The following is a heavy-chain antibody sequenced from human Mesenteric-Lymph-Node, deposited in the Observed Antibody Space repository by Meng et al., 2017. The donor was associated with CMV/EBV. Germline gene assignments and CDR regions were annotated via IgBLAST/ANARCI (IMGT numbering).Heavy chain of an antibody. D-gene: IGHD2-2*01. CDR2: SNSLGSTI. J-gene: IGHJ5*02. CDR3: VRGYCSSSSCNWFDP. Sequence: SGCSIGTAYYRGMLQAPGKGLEWISDSNSLGSTISYADPVKGRFTIPRDNAKNSLYLQMNSLSAEDTAVYYCVRGYCSSSSCNWFDPWGQGTLVTVSS. CDR1: GCSIGTAY. V-gene: IGHV3-11*04.